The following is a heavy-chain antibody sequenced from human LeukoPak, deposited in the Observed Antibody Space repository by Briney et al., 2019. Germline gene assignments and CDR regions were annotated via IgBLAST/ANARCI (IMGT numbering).Heavy chain of an antibody. J-gene: IGHJ5*02. CDR3: SKGAEIDL. V-gene: IGHV3-23*01. CDR2: VTGPGDTT. D-gene: IGHD3-16*01. CDR1: GFTFTNYA. Sequence: PGGSLRLSWATSGFTFTNYAMNWVRQAPGKGLEWVSAVTGPGDTTYYADSVKGRFFMSREDSKTTVYLQMNRLRAEDTAIYYCSKGAEIDLWGQGTLVTVSS.